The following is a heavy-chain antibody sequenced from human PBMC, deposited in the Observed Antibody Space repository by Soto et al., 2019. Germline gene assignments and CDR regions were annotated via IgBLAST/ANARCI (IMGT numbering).Heavy chain of an antibody. J-gene: IGHJ4*02. D-gene: IGHD3-10*01. CDR3: ARKVLLWDY. CDR2: VSPYYGNT. Sequence: QVQLVQSGAEVKKPGASVKVSCKASGYTFTNYRITWVRQAPGQGLEWMGWVSPYYGNTYYAQKSQGRLTMTPDTSTSTAYMELRSLRSDDTAIYDCARKVLLWDYWGQGTLVTVSS. V-gene: IGHV1-18*01. CDR1: GYTFTNYR.